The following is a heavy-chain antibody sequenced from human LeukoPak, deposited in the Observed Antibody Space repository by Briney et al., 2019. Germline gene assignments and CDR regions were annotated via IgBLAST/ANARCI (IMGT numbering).Heavy chain of an antibody. CDR3: ARDPLL. CDR1: GFTLSSYA. Sequence: GTSLRLSCAASGFTLSSYAMHWVRQAPGKGLEWVAVISYDGSNKYYADFVKGRFTISRDNSKNMLYLQMNSLRAEDTAVYYCARDPLLWGQGTLVTVSS. J-gene: IGHJ4*02. V-gene: IGHV3-30*04. CDR2: ISYDGSNK.